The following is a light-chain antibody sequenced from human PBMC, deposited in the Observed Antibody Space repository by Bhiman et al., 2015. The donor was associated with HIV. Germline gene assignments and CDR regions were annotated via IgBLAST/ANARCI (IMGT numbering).Light chain of an antibody. CDR1: SSNIGAGYD. J-gene: IGLJ2*01. V-gene: IGLV1-40*01. Sequence: QSVLTQPPSVSGAPGQRVTISCTGSSSNIGAGYDVHWYLQLPGTAPKLLIYGNSNRPSGVPDRFSGSKSGNTASLTISGLQAEDEADYYCSSYTSSSTLLFGGGTKLTVL. CDR3: SSYTSSSTLL. CDR2: GNS.